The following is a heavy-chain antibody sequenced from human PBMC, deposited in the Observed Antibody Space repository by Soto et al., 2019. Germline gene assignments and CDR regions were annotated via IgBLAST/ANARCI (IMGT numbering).Heavy chain of an antibody. J-gene: IGHJ5*02. D-gene: IGHD6-13*01. V-gene: IGHV1-69*01. CDR2: IIPVFGTV. CDR3: ARDTPYTNSLGTWFAP. CDR1: GCTFSNYA. Sequence: QVRLVQSGAEVKKPGSSVKVSCKASGCTFSNYAITWLRLAPGQGLEWLGGIIPVFGTVNYAQKFQGRVTITADESTSTAYMELNRLRSEDTAVYYCARDTPYTNSLGTWFAPWGQGTLVIVS.